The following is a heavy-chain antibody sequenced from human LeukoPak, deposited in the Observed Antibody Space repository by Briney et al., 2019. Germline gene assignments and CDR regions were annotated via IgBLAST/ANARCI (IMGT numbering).Heavy chain of an antibody. D-gene: IGHD3-16*01. Sequence: SETLSLTCTVSGGSISSYYWSWIRQPPGKGLEWIGYIYYSGSTNYNPSLKSRVTISVDTSKNQFSLKLSSVTAADTAVYYCARGGGSGKRVDYWGQGTLATVSS. CDR1: GGSISSYY. V-gene: IGHV4-59*01. CDR2: IYYSGST. CDR3: ARGGGSGKRVDY. J-gene: IGHJ4*02.